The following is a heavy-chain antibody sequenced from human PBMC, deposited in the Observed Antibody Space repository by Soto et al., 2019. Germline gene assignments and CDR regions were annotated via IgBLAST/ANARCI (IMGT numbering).Heavy chain of an antibody. Sequence: QVQLVESGGGLVKPGGSLTLSCAASGLTFSDYYMSWIRQAPGKGLERISYISSSGSTIYYAASVKGRFTLSRDNAKNSLYLQLTSLRAEATAVYYCARDPPRGGRFNWYYFDYWGQGPLVTVSS. V-gene: IGHV3-11*01. CDR2: ISSSGSTI. CDR1: GLTFSDYY. D-gene: IGHD3-16*01. CDR3: ARDPPRGGRFNWYYFDY. J-gene: IGHJ4*02.